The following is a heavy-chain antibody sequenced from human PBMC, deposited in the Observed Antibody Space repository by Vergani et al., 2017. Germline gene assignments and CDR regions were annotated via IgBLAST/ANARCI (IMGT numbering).Heavy chain of an antibody. Sequence: EVQLVESGGGLVQPGGSLRLSCAASGFTFSSYWMHWVRQAPGKGLVWVARINSDGSSTSYADSVKGRFTITRDNAKNSLYLQMNSLRGEDTAVYYCARDYYGTPGFDHWGQGTLVTVSS. CDR1: GFTFSSYW. J-gene: IGHJ4*02. D-gene: IGHD3-22*01. CDR2: INSDGSST. CDR3: ARDYYGTPGFDH. V-gene: IGHV3-74*01.